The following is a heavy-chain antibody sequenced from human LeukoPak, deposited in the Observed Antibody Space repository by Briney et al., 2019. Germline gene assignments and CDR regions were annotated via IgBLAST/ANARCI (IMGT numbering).Heavy chain of an antibody. CDR3: ARIRGYCSSTSCFNDH. D-gene: IGHD2-2*01. CDR1: GFTFSSYE. J-gene: IGHJ4*02. V-gene: IGHV3-48*03. CDR2: ISSGGSSI. Sequence: GGSLRLSCAASGFTFSSYEMNWVRQAPGKGLEWVSYISSGGSSIYYADSVKGRFTISRDNAKNSLYLQMNSPRAEDTAVYYCARIRGYCSSTSCFNDHWGQGTLVTVSS.